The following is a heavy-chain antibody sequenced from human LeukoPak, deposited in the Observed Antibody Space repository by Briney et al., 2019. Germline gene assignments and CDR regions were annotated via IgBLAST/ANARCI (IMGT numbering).Heavy chain of an antibody. CDR3: ARSYSGYDFYYYYYMDV. V-gene: IGHV4-59*01. J-gene: IGHJ6*03. CDR1: GGSISSYY. CDR2: IYYSGST. D-gene: IGHD5-12*01. Sequence: SETLSLTCPVSGGSISSYYWSSIRQPPGKGLEWIGYIYYSGSTNYNPSLKSRVTISVDTSKNQFSLKLSSMTAADTAVYYCARSYSGYDFYYYYYMDVWGKGTTVTVSS.